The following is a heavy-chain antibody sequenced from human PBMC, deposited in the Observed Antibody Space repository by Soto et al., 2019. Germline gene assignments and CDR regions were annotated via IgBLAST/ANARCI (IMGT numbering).Heavy chain of an antibody. Sequence: QVQLVQSGAEVKKPGASVKVYCKASGYTFTSYGISWVRQAPGQGLEWMGWISAYNGNTNYAQKLQGRVTMTTDTSTSTAYMELRSLRSDDTAVYYCARLMITFGGVIVMSPDDPLFAYWGQGTLVTVSS. CDR3: ARLMITFGGVIVMSPDDPLFAY. CDR1: GYTFTSYG. V-gene: IGHV1-18*01. D-gene: IGHD3-16*02. J-gene: IGHJ4*02. CDR2: ISAYNGNT.